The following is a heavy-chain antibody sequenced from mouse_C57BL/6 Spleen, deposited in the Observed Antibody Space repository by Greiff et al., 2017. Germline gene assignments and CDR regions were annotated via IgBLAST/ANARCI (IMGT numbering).Heavy chain of an antibody. Sequence: QVQLQQPGAELVKPGASVKLSCKASGYTFTSYWMHWVKQRPGQGLEWIGMIHPNSGSTNYNEKFESKATLTVDKSSSTAYMQLSSLTAEDSSVYYCARVSYDGYFLYYFDYWGQGTTLTVSS. CDR1: GYTFTSYW. V-gene: IGHV1-64*01. D-gene: IGHD2-3*01. CDR2: IHPNSGST. J-gene: IGHJ2*01. CDR3: ARVSYDGYFLYYFDY.